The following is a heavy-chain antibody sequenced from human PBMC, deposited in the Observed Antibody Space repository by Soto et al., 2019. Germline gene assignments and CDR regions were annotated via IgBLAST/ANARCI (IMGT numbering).Heavy chain of an antibody. J-gene: IGHJ4*02. CDR3: ASSPRGSYFDY. CDR1: GGSISSGDYY. V-gene: IGHV4-30-4*01. D-gene: IGHD1-26*01. CDR2: IYHSEST. Sequence: PSETLSLTCTVSGGSISSGDYYWSWIRQPPGKGLEWIGYIYHSESTYYNPSLKSRVTISVDTSKNQFSLKLSSVTAADTAVYYCASSPRGSYFDYWGQGTLVTVSS.